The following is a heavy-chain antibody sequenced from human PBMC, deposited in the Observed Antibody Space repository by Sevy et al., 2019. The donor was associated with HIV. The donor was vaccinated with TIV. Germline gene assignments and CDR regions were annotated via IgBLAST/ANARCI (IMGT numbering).Heavy chain of an antibody. CDR2: IYYSGST. CDR1: GGSISSSRYY. Sequence: SETLSITCTVSGGSISSSRYYWGWIRQPPGKGLEWIGSIYYSGSTYYNPSLKSRVTISVDTSKNQFSLKLSSVTAADMAVYYCARHSSDGYNPFDYRGQGTLVTVSS. CDR3: ARHSSDGYNPFDY. J-gene: IGHJ4*02. V-gene: IGHV4-39*01. D-gene: IGHD5-12*01.